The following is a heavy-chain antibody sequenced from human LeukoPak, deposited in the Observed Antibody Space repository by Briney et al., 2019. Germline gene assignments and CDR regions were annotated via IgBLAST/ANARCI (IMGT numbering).Heavy chain of an antibody. CDR1: GFTFSSSW. V-gene: IGHV3-74*01. D-gene: IGHD3-16*01. CDR2: ITRDGSST. Sequence: GGSLRLSGAASGFTFSSSWMHWGRQPPGKGLGWVSRITRDGSSTTYADSVKGRFTTSRDNAKNTLYLQMDSLRDDDTAVYYCARDPGYESWSPFWGGMDVWGNGTTVIVSS. CDR3: ARDPGYESWSPFWGGMDV. J-gene: IGHJ6*04.